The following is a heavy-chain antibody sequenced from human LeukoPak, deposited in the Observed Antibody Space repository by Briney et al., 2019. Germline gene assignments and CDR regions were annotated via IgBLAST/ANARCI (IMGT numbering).Heavy chain of an antibody. V-gene: IGHV4-34*01. Sequence: SETLSLTCAVYGGSFSGYYWSWIRQPPGKGLEWIGEINHSGSTNYNPSLKSRVTISVDTSKNQFSLKLSSVTAADTAVYYCARGRKYRLLPYYYYYMDVWGKGTTVTVSS. CDR1: GGSFSGYY. D-gene: IGHD2-2*01. CDR3: ARGRKYRLLPYYYYYMDV. J-gene: IGHJ6*03. CDR2: INHSGST.